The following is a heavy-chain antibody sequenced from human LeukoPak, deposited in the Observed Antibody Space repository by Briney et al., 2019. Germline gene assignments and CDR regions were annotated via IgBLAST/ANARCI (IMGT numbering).Heavy chain of an antibody. CDR3: ASTVGYCSGGSCPSSDV. CDR1: GFTVSSYC. CDR2: IKQDGSEK. V-gene: IGHV3-7*01. J-gene: IGHJ6*04. D-gene: IGHD2-15*01. Sequence: GGSLRLSCAASGFTVSSYCMSWVRQAPGKGLEWLANIKQDGSEKYYVDSVKGRFTISRDNAKNSLYLQMNSLSAEDTAVYYCASTVGYCSGGSCPSSDVWGKGTTVTISS.